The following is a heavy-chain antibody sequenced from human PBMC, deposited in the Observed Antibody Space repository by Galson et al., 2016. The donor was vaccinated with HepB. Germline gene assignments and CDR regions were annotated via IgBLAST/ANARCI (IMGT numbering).Heavy chain of an antibody. CDR1: GGSISSTTYY. D-gene: IGHD3-22*01. CDR2: IFHSGHT. Sequence: SETLSLTCSVSGGSISSTTYYWGWIRQPPGRGLEWIGSIFHSGHTYYNSSLKSRVAITVDTSKNQFSLKLNSVTAADTALYHCARPRTSGYYYSAFDVWGQGAMVTVSS. V-gene: IGHV4-39*01. J-gene: IGHJ3*01. CDR3: ARPRTSGYYYSAFDV.